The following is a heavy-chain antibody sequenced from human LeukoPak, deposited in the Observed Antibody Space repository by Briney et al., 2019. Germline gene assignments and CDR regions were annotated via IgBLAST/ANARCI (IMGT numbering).Heavy chain of an antibody. CDR3: AKGSTMYTAYYFDY. Sequence: GGSLRLSCAASGFTFSSYWMSWVRQAPGKGLEWVANIKQDGSQKYYVDSVKGRFSISRDNAKNSLYLQMNSLRAEDTAVYYCAKGSTMYTAYYFDYWGQGTLVTVSS. D-gene: IGHD3-10*02. CDR1: GFTFSSYW. CDR2: IKQDGSQK. V-gene: IGHV3-7*01. J-gene: IGHJ4*02.